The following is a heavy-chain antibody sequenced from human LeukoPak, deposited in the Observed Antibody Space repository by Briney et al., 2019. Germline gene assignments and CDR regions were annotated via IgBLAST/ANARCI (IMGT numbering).Heavy chain of an antibody. V-gene: IGHV1-69*04. D-gene: IGHD2-2*01. J-gene: IGHJ6*02. Sequence: SVKVSCKASGGTFSSYAISWVRQAPGQGLEWMGRIIPILGIANYAQKFQGRVTITADKSTSTAYMELSSLRSEDTAVYYCARDSSTTRFYYYYGMDVWGQGTTVTVS. CDR1: GGTFSSYA. CDR3: ARDSSTTRFYYYYGMDV. CDR2: IIPILGIA.